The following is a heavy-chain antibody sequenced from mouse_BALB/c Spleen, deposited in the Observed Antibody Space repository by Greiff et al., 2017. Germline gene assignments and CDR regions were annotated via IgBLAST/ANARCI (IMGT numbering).Heavy chain of an antibody. V-gene: IGHV7-1*02. Sequence: EVKLVESGGGLVQPGGSLRLSCATSGFTFSDFYMEWVRQPPGKRLEWIAASRNKANDYTTEYSASVKGRFIVSRDTSQSILYLQMNALRAEDTAIYYCARAYYYGSSSWFAYWGQGTLVTVSA. D-gene: IGHD1-1*01. CDR1: GFTFSDFY. CDR3: ARAYYYGSSSWFAY. J-gene: IGHJ3*01. CDR2: SRNKANDYTT.